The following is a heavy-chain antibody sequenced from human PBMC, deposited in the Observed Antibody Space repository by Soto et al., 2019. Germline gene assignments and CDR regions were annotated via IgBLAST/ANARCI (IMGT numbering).Heavy chain of an antibody. CDR1: GGSFSGYY. D-gene: IGHD2-15*01. V-gene: IGHV4-34*01. CDR2: INHSGST. CDR3: ARSRVVVAARVEFDY. Sequence: QVQLQQWGAGLLKPSETLSLTCAVYGGSFSGYYWSWIRQPPGKGLEWIGEINHSGSTNYNPSLKSRVTISVDTSKNQFSLKLSSVTAADTAVYYCARSRVVVAARVEFDYWGQGTLVTVSS. J-gene: IGHJ4*02.